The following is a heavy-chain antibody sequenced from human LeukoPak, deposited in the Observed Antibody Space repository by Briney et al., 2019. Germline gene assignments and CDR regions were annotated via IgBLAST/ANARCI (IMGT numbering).Heavy chain of an antibody. V-gene: IGHV1-2*02. CDR2: INPNSGGT. CDR3: ARVFYDTPFY. J-gene: IGHJ4*02. D-gene: IGHD3-22*01. CDR1: GYIFTNYG. Sequence: PGASVKVSCEASGYIFTNYGITWVRQAPGQGLEWMGWINPNSGGTNYAQKFQGRVTMTRDTSISTAYMELSRPRSDDTAVYYCARVFYDTPFYWGQGTLVTVSS.